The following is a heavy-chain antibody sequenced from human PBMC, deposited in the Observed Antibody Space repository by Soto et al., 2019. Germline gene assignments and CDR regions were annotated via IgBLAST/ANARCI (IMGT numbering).Heavy chain of an antibody. CDR3: VRKTGTTFLGSFFDH. J-gene: IGHJ4*02. V-gene: IGHV1-18*01. Sequence: GASVKVSCKASGYIFSANYIRWVRQAPGQGLEWMGWISAYNGNTNYAQKLQGRVTMTTDTSTSTAYMELRSLRSDDTAVYYCVRKTGTTFLGSFFDHWGQGTLVTVSS. D-gene: IGHD1-7*01. CDR1: GYIFSANY. CDR2: ISAYNGNT.